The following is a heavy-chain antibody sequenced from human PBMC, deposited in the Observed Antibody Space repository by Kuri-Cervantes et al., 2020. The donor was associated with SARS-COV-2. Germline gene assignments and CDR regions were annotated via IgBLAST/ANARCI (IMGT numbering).Heavy chain of an antibody. D-gene: IGHD6-6*01. Sequence: GGSLRRSCAASGFTFSSYAMHWVRQAPGKGLEWVAVISYDGSNKYYADSVKGRFTISRDNSKNTLYLQMNSLRAEDTAVYYCARDPPYSSSSSDYYYYGMDVWGQGTTVTVS. CDR2: ISYDGSNK. V-gene: IGHV3-30-3*01. CDR1: GFTFSSYA. J-gene: IGHJ6*02. CDR3: ARDPPYSSSSSDYYYYGMDV.